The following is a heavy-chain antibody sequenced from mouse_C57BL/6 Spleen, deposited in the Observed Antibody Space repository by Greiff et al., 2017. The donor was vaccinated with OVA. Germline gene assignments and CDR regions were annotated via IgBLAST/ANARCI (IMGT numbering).Heavy chain of an antibody. CDR3: ARLVLRYEGDYAMDY. V-gene: IGHV14-2*01. CDR1: GFNIKDYY. J-gene: IGHJ4*01. Sequence: EVQLQQSGAELVKPGASVKLFCTASGFNIKDYYMHWVKQRTEQGLEWIGRIDPEDGETKYAPKFQGKATITADTSSNTAYLQLSSLTSEDTAVYYCARLVLRYEGDYAMDYWGQGTSVTVSS. D-gene: IGHD1-1*01. CDR2: IDPEDGET.